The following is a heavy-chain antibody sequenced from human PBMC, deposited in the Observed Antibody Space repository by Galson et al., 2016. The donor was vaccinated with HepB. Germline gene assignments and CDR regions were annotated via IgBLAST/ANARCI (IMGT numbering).Heavy chain of an antibody. CDR3: TSLTIFGVVTNY. D-gene: IGHD3-3*01. J-gene: IGHJ4*02. CDR2: IRSKANNYAT. CDR1: GFTFSGSA. Sequence: SLRLSCAASGFTFSGSAMHWVPQASGKGLEWVGRIRSKANNYATAYAASVKGRFTISRDDSKNTAYLQMDSLKTEDTAVYYCTSLTIFGVVTNYWGQGTLVTVSS. V-gene: IGHV3-73*01.